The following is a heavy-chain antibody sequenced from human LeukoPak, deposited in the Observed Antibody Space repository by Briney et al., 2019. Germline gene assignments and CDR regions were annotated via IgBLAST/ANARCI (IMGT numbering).Heavy chain of an antibody. Sequence: PSETLSLTCAVYGGSFSGYYWSWIRQPPGKGLEWIGEINHSGSTNYNPSLKSRVTISVDTSKNQFSLKLSSVTAADTAVYYCARDGGYDILTGYLAYWGQGTLVTVSS. V-gene: IGHV4-34*01. J-gene: IGHJ4*02. CDR2: INHSGST. D-gene: IGHD3-9*01. CDR1: GGSFSGYY. CDR3: ARDGGYDILTGYLAY.